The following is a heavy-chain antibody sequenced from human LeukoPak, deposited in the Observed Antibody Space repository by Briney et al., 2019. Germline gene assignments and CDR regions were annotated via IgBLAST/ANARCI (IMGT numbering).Heavy chain of an antibody. J-gene: IGHJ6*02. CDR1: GSTFSYCW. Sequence: GGSLRLSCVASGSTFSYCWMSWACQAPGKGLEWVASIKEDGIEKSYVDSVKGQFTISRDNAKNSLDLQMNSLKTEDTAVYYCARGPFSSWSPYNFGLDVWGQGTTVTVSS. CDR3: ARGPFSSWSPYNFGLDV. D-gene: IGHD6-13*01. CDR2: IKEDGIEK. V-gene: IGHV3-7*01.